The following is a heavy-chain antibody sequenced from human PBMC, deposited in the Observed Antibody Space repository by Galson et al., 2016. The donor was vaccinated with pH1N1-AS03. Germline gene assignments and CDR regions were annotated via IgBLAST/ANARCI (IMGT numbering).Heavy chain of an antibody. J-gene: IGHJ6*02. CDR2: IKGQSYGGTP. CDR3: ATTCGTCDRLTHGLDV. V-gene: IGHV3-15*01. Sequence: SLRLSCAASGFTFSNAWIIWVRQAPGKGLEWVGRIKGQSYGGTPDYGAPVRGRFTISRDDSKNTLYLQMSSLKTENTAINYCATTCGTCDRLTHGLDVWGQGTTVTVSS. CDR1: GFTFSNAW. D-gene: IGHD1-26*01.